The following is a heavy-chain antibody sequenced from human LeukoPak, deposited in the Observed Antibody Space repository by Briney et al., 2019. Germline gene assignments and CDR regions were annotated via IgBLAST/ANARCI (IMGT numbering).Heavy chain of an antibody. CDR3: ARVPDVIARPCDS. CDR2: ISHSGDIT. V-gene: IGHV4-34*01. J-gene: IGHJ4*02. D-gene: IGHD1-1*01. Sequence: SETLSLTCAVYGGSLRGYYWTLLRQTPGKGLEWSGEISHSGDITNYNPSLKGRATLSVDSSKNQFSLTVTSVTAADTGVYYCARVPDVIARPCDSWGPGTLVIVSS. CDR1: GGSLRGYY.